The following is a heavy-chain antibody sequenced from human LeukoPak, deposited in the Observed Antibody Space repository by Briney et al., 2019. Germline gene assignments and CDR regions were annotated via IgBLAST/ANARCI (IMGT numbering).Heavy chain of an antibody. CDR3: TRRPYSSSWYYFDY. J-gene: IGHJ4*02. V-gene: IGHV3-11*04. D-gene: IGHD6-13*01. CDR2: ISSSGSML. CDR1: GFTFSDYY. Sequence: GGSLRLSCTVSGFTFSDYYMSWVRQAPGKGLEWVSYISSSGSMLHYADSVEGRFTISRDNAKNSLYLQMSSLRVEDTAVYYCTRRPYSSSWYYFDYWGQGTLVTVSP.